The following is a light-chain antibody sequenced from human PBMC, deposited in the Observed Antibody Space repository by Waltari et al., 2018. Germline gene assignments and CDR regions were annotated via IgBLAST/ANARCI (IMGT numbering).Light chain of an antibody. V-gene: IGLV1-44*01. J-gene: IGLJ1*01. Sequence: QSVLTQPPSASVTPGQRVTISCSGSASNIGRNTVNWYQHLPGTAPNLLIYSNNPPHSGVPDRFSGAKSETSASLVISGLKSEDEAEYYCAAWDDSLSGDVFGTGTKVTVL. CDR3: AAWDDSLSGDV. CDR2: SNN. CDR1: ASNIGRNT.